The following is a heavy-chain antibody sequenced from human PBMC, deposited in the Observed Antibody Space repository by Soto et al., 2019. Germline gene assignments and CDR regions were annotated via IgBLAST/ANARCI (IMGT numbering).Heavy chain of an antibody. J-gene: IGHJ4*02. V-gene: IGHV3-7*02. CDR1: GFTLGGYW. Sequence: GGFLRLSCAASGFTLGGYWMSWVRQAPGKGLEWVGNIKQDGTEKYYVDSVKGRFTISRDNAKNSLYLQMNSLRAEDTAVYYCATISSPYDYWGQGTLVTVSS. CDR2: IKQDGTEK. CDR3: ATISSPYDY. D-gene: IGHD2-15*01.